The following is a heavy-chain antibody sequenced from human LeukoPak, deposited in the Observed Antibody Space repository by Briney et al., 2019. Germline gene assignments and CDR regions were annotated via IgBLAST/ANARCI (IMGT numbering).Heavy chain of an antibody. D-gene: IGHD7-27*01. CDR2: INPNSGGT. V-gene: IGHV1-2*02. CDR3: ARDLYDWGLDY. J-gene: IGHJ4*02. Sequence: ASVTVSCKASDYTFTCYYMHWVRQAPGQGLEWMGWINPNSGGTNYAEKFQGRVTMTRDKSINTAYLELNRLRSDDTAVYYCARDLYDWGLDYWGQGTLVTVSS. CDR1: DYTFTCYY.